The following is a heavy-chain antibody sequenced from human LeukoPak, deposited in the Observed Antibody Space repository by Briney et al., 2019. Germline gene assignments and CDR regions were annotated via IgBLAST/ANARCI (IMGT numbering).Heavy chain of an antibody. D-gene: IGHD2-15*01. V-gene: IGHV3-7*01. J-gene: IGHJ3*01. CDR1: GFIFSSDY. CDR3: ARGVGDA. CDR2: INQDGSER. Sequence: GGSLRLSCAAPGFIFSSDYMSWVRQAPGNGLDWVANINQDGSERYYVDSVKGRFSISRDNAKNSLYLQMNSLRPDDTAIYYCARGVGDAWGQGTMVSVSS.